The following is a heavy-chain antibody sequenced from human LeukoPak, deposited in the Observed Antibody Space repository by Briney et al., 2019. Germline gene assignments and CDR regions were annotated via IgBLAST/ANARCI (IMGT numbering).Heavy chain of an antibody. D-gene: IGHD3-22*01. J-gene: IGHJ2*01. CDR2: IYTSGST. CDR3: ARDSYYYDSSGYYYVFDL. Sequence: KPSETLSLTCTVSGGSISSYYWSWIRQPAGKGLEWIGRIYTSGSTNYNPSLKSRVTMSVDTSKNQFSLKLSSVTAADTAVYYCARDSYYYDSSGYYYVFDLWGRVTLVTVSS. V-gene: IGHV4-4*07. CDR1: GGSISSYY.